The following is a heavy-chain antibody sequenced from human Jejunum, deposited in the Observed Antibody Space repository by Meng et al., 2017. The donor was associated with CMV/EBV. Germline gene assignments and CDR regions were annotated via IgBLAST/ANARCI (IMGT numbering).Heavy chain of an antibody. D-gene: IGHD4/OR15-4a*01. CDR2: IYYSGTT. CDR3: ARDGAYLPNFPTGMDV. Sequence: GSISGYYWSWIRQPPGKRLEWIGYIYYSGTTNYNPSLRRRVAISVDTSKNQLSLKLSSLTAADTAVYYCARDGAYLPNFPTGMDVWGQGTSVTVSS. V-gene: IGHV4-59*01. J-gene: IGHJ6*02. CDR1: GSISGYY.